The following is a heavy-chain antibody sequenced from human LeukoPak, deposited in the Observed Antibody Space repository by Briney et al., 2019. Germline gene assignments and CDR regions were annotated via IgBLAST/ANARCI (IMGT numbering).Heavy chain of an antibody. CDR3: ARLRSGGYFEY. V-gene: IGHV4-59*08. CDR1: GGSISSYY. J-gene: IGHJ4*02. CDR2: IFYSGST. D-gene: IGHD4-17*01. Sequence: SETLSLTCTVSGGSISSYYWSWIRQPPRKGLGWIGCIFYSGSTNYNPSLKSRVTISVDTSKNQFSLKLSSVTAADTAVYYCARLRSGGYFEYWGQGTLVTVSS.